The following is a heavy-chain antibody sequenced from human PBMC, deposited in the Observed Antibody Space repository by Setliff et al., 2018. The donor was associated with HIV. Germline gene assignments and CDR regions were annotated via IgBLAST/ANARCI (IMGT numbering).Heavy chain of an antibody. D-gene: IGHD1-20*01. CDR2: ISWNSVKI. CDR3: AKHGRIESDNSDAFDI. J-gene: IGHJ3*02. Sequence: PGGSLRLSCVGSGFNIEEYAMAWVRQVPGKGLEWVSSISWNSVKIDYADFVKGRFTISRDNAKNSLFLQVNSLRTEDTAFHFCAKHGRIESDNSDAFDIWGQGTLVTVSS. V-gene: IGHV3-9*01. CDR1: GFNIEEYA.